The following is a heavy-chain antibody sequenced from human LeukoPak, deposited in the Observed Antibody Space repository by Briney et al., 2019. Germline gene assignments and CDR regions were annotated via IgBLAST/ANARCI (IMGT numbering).Heavy chain of an antibody. CDR1: GDSISSNSS. J-gene: IGHJ3*02. Sequence: SQTLSLACAIFGDSISSNSSWNWIRQSPSRGLEWLGRTYYRSKWYNDYVVSVKSRININPDTSKNQFSLQLNSVTPEDTAVYYCARGGQGDGYSADEAFDIWGQGTMVTVS. V-gene: IGHV6-1*01. CDR3: ARGGQGDGYSADEAFDI. D-gene: IGHD5-18*01. CDR2: TYYRSKWYN.